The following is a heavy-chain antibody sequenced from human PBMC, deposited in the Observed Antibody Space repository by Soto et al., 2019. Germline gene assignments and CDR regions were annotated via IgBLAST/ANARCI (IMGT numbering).Heavy chain of an antibody. Sequence: SETLSLTCAVSGGSISSSNWWSWVRQPPGKGLEWIGEIYHSGSTNYNPSLKSRVTISVDKSKNQFSLKLSSVTAADTAVYYCARTPDSYDSSGYYYYYGMDVWGQGTTVTVSS. V-gene: IGHV4-4*02. CDR3: ARTPDSYDSSGYYYYYGMDV. D-gene: IGHD3-22*01. CDR2: IYHSGST. CDR1: GGSISSSNW. J-gene: IGHJ6*02.